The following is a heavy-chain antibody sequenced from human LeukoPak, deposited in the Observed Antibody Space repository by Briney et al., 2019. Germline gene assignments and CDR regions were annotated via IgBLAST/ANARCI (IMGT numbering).Heavy chain of an antibody. CDR2: IYYSGST. Sequence: PSETLSLTCTVSGGSINSYYWSWIRQPPGKGLEWIGFIYYSGSTNYNPSLKSRVTISVDTSKTQFSLKLTSVTAADTAVYYCARRETYYYDSGGYSMDAFDIWGQGTMVTVSS. CDR1: GGSINSYY. D-gene: IGHD3-22*01. J-gene: IGHJ3*02. V-gene: IGHV4-59*01. CDR3: ARRETYYYDSGGYSMDAFDI.